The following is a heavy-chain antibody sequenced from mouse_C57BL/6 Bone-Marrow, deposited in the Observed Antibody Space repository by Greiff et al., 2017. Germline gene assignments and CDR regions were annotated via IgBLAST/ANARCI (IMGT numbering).Heavy chain of an antibody. V-gene: IGHV1-9*01. CDR1: GYTFTGYW. CDR3: ARCGDYGSSYYYFDY. CDR2: IFPGSGCT. J-gene: IGHJ2*01. D-gene: IGHD1-1*01. Sequence: QVQLQQSGAELMKPGASVKLSCKATGYTFTGYWIEWVKQRPGHGLEWIGEIFPGSGCTNYNEKFKGKATFTADTSSNTAYMQLSSLTTEDSAIXYCARCGDYGSSYYYFDYWGQGTTLTVSS.